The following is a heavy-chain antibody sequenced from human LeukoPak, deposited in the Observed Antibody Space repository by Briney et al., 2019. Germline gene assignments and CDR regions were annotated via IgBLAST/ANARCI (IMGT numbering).Heavy chain of an antibody. CDR2: ISGSGGST. CDR3: AKDFYYGSGSYPFFDY. J-gene: IGHJ4*02. V-gene: IGHV3-23*01. Sequence: PGGSLRLPCAASGFTFSSYAMSWVRQAPGKGLEWVSGISGSGGSTYYADSVKGRFTISRDNSKNTLYLQMNSLRAEDTAVYYCAKDFYYGSGSYPFFDYWGQGTLVTVSS. D-gene: IGHD3-10*01. CDR1: GFTFSSYA.